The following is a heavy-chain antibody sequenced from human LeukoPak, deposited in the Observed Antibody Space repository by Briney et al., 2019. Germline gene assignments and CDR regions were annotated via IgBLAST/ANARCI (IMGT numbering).Heavy chain of an antibody. D-gene: IGHD2-15*01. CDR3: AGASSNGVVIDATSFDL. CDR2: IYWGGAT. CDR1: GFIGGDGY. Sequence: PGGSLRLSCAVSGFIGGDGYMNWVRQAPGKGLEWLSVIYWGGATYYADSVKGRFIISRDSSKNTWHLQLNSLRGEDTAMYYCAGASSNGVVIDATSFDLWGQGTLVIVSS. J-gene: IGHJ4*02. V-gene: IGHV3-66*01.